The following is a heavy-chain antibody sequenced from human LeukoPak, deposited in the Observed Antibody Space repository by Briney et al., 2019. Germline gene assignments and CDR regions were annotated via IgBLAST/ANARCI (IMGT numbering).Heavy chain of an antibody. J-gene: IGHJ4*02. CDR2: ISGRGNNT. CDR1: GFTFSTYA. Sequence: PGGSLRLSCAASGFTFSTYATSWVRQAPGKGLEWVSSISGRGNNTYYADSVKGRFTISRDNSKNTLHLQMNSLRVEDTAIYYCARAYSSSWYDYWGQGTLVIVSS. D-gene: IGHD6-13*01. CDR3: ARAYSSSWYDY. V-gene: IGHV3-23*01.